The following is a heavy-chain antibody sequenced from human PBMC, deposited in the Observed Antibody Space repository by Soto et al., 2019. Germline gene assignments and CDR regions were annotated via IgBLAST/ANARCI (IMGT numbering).Heavy chain of an antibody. CDR1: GGTFSSYA. CDR2: IIPIFGTA. J-gene: IGHJ6*02. V-gene: IGHV1-69*13. CDR3: ARGGPTSYYHYGMAV. D-gene: IGHD5-12*01. Sequence: SVKVSCKASGGTFSSYAISWVRQAPGQGLEWMGGIIPIFGTANYAQEFQGRVTITADESTSTAYMELSSLRSEDTAVYYCARGGPTSYYHYGMAVWGQGTTVTVSS.